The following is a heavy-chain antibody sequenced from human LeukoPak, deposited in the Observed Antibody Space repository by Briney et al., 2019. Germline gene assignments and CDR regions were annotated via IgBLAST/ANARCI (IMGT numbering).Heavy chain of an antibody. V-gene: IGHV1-69*05. CDR1: GGTFSGYA. J-gene: IGHJ4*02. CDR2: IIPIFGTA. CDR3: ARDRPLGYCSGGSCSGFDY. D-gene: IGHD2-15*01. Sequence: SVKVSCKASGGTFSGYAISWVRQAPGQGLEWMGRIIPIFGTANYAQKFQGRDTITTDESTSTAYVELSSLRSEDTAVYYCARDRPLGYCSGGSCSGFDYWGQGTLVTVSS.